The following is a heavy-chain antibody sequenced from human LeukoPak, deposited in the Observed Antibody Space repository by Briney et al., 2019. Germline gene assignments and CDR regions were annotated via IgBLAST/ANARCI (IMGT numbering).Heavy chain of an antibody. CDR1: GFTFSSYG. D-gene: IGHD3-10*01. V-gene: IGHV3-30*02. Sequence: PGGSLRLSCAASGFTFSSYGMHWVRQAPGKGLEWVAFIRYDGSNKYYADSVKGRFTISRDNSKNTLYLQMNSLRAEDTAVYYCAKGGDPLLWFGELANWGQGTLVTVSS. J-gene: IGHJ4*02. CDR3: AKGGDPLLWFGELAN. CDR2: IRYDGSNK.